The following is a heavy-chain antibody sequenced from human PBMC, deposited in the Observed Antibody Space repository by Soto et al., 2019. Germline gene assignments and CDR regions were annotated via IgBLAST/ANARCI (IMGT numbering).Heavy chain of an antibody. CDR1: GGTFSSYA. Sequence: ASVKVSCKASGGTFSSYAISWVRQAPGQGLEWMGGIIPIFGTANYAQKFQGRVTITADESTSTAYMELSSLRSEDTAVYYCAVVGGCSSTSCYNSIWFDPWGQGTLVTVSS. CDR3: AVVGGCSSTSCYNSIWFDP. CDR2: IIPIFGTA. D-gene: IGHD2-2*02. V-gene: IGHV1-69*13. J-gene: IGHJ5*02.